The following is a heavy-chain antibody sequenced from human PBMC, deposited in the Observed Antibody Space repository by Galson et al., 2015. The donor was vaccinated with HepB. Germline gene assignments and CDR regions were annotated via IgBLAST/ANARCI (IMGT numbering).Heavy chain of an antibody. D-gene: IGHD3-9*01. CDR2: ISSSSSYI. Sequence: SLRLSCAASGFTFSSYSMNWVRQAPGKGLEWVSSISSSSSYIYYADSVKGRFTISRDNAKNSLYLQMNSLRAEDTAVYYCARDPEYYDILTGYYPGWGMDVWGQGTTVTVSS. CDR1: GFTFSSYS. CDR3: ARDPEYYDILTGYYPGWGMDV. V-gene: IGHV3-21*01. J-gene: IGHJ6*02.